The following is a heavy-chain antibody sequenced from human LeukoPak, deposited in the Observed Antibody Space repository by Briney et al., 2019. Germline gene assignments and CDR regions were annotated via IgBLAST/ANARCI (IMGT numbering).Heavy chain of an antibody. J-gene: IGHJ4*02. D-gene: IGHD6-25*01. CDR3: AKQRGYGNSGHFDY. CDR2: INAGGIST. V-gene: IGHV3-23*01. CDR1: GFTFRNYA. Sequence: GGSLRLSCAASGFTFRNYAMSWVRQAPGKGLEWVSDINAGGISTYYAGSVKGRFSISRDNSKNTLFLQMNSLRDEDTAFYYCAKQRGYGNSGHFDYWGQGTLVTVSS.